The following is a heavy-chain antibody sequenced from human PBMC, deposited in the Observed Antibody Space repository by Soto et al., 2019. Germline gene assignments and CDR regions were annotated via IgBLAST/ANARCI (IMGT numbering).Heavy chain of an antibody. CDR3: AKEGALGLYYFDY. V-gene: IGHV3-23*01. Sequence: GGSLRLSCAASGFTFSSYVMSWVRQAPGKELEWVSTISAGGGSTYYADSVKGRFTISRDNSKNTLYLQMNSLRPEDTAVYYCAKEGALGLYYFDYWGQGSLVTVSS. CDR1: GFTFSSYV. D-gene: IGHD3-10*01. J-gene: IGHJ4*02. CDR2: ISAGGGST.